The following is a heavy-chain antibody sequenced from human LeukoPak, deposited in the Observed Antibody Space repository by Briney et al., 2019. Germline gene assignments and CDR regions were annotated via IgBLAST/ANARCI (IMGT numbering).Heavy chain of an antibody. V-gene: IGHV4-59*01. J-gene: IGHJ6*02. D-gene: IGHD2-21*01. Sequence: SETLSLTCTVSGGSISTYSWSWIRQPPGKGLEWVGYIYDSGSTNYNPSLKRRVTISVDMSKNQFSLKLSSVTAADTAVYYCARVWPDYYGMDVWGQGTTVTVSS. CDR2: IYDSGST. CDR1: GGSISTYS. CDR3: ARVWPDYYGMDV.